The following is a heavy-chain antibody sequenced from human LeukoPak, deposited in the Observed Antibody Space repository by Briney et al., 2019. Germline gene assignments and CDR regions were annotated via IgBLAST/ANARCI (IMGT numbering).Heavy chain of an antibody. V-gene: IGHV1-46*01. J-gene: IGHJ4*02. CDR2: INPSRGST. CDR3: ASRASCSGGSCYMFDY. D-gene: IGHD2-15*01. Sequence: ASVKVSCKASGYSLTTHYIHWVRQAPGQGPEWIGIINPSRGSTSYAQKFQGRVTMTRDTSTSTVYMELSSLRSEDTAVYYCASRASCSGGSCYMFDYWGQGTLVTVSS. CDR1: GYSLTTHY.